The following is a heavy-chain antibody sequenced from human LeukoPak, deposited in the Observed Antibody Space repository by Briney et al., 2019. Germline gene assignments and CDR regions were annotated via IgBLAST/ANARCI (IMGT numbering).Heavy chain of an antibody. J-gene: IGHJ4*02. D-gene: IGHD1-26*01. CDR2: IRYDGNNK. CDR1: GFNFSSYG. V-gene: IGHV3-30*02. CDR3: AKDRGWELKLFDY. Sequence: GGSLRLSCAASGFNFSSYGMHWVRQAPGKGLEWVAFIRYDGNNKYYADSVKGRFTISRDNSKNTLYVQMNSLRAEDTSVYYCAKDRGWELKLFDYWGQGTLVTVSS.